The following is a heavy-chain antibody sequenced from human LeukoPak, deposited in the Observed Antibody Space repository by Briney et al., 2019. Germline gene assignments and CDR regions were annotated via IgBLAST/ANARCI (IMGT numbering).Heavy chain of an antibody. CDR3: ARDVRWYWVEADY. J-gene: IGHJ4*02. D-gene: IGHD4-23*01. CDR1: GYTFTDYY. Sequence: ASVKVSCKASGYTFTDYYIHWVRQAPGQGLEWMAWMNPNSGGTSYAQKFQGRVTMTRDTSISTAYMELSSLRSEDTAVYYCARDVRWYWVEADYWGQGTLVTVSS. CDR2: MNPNSGGT. V-gene: IGHV1-2*02.